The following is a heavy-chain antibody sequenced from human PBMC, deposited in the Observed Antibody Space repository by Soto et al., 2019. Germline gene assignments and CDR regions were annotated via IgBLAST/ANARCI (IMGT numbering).Heavy chain of an antibody. V-gene: IGHV4-31*03. CDR2: INHSGTT. D-gene: IGHD2-15*01. CDR1: GGSITGGYY. J-gene: IGHJ5*02. Sequence: QVQLQESGPGLLKPSQTLSLTCTVSGGSITGGYYWSWIRQHPGKGPEWIGFINHSGTTSYNLSLKSRVTMSGDTSANQFSLRLNSVTAADTAVYYCARGGASSQWFDPWGQGTLVTVSS. CDR3: ARGGASSQWFDP.